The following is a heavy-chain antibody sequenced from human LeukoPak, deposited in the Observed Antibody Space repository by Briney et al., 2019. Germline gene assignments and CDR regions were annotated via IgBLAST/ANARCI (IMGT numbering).Heavy chain of an antibody. CDR3: ARDTSYQLPPVGF. D-gene: IGHD2-2*01. CDR1: GYTFTTFG. V-gene: IGHV1-18*01. CDR2: ISTSNGFT. J-gene: IGHJ4*02. Sequence: GASVRVSCRASGYTFTTFGINWVRQAPGQGLEWMGWISTSNGFTNYAQNLQGRVTMTTDTSTSTAYMELRSLTSDDTAVYYCARDTSYQLPPVGFWGQGTLVTVSS.